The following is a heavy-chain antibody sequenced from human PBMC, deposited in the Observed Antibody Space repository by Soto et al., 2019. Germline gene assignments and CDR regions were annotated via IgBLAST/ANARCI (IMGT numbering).Heavy chain of an antibody. CDR2: IYYSGST. CDR3: ASQRNPYSGWFEYYFDY. D-gene: IGHD6-19*01. V-gene: IGHV4-39*01. Sequence: QLQLQESGPGLVKPSETLSLTCTVSGGSISSSSYYWGWIRQPPGKGLEWIGSIYYSGSTYYNPSLKSRVTISVDTSKNQFSLKLSSVTAADTAVYYCASQRNPYSGWFEYYFDYWGQGTLVTVSS. CDR1: GGSISSSSYY. J-gene: IGHJ4*02.